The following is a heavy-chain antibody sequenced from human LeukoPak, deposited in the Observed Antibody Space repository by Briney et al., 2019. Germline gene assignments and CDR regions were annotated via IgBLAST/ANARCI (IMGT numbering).Heavy chain of an antibody. V-gene: IGHV3-23*01. CDR2: VSDSGTNT. Sequence: GGSLRLSCAASGSTFSSYAMTWVRQAPGKGLEWVSSVSDSGTNTYYADSVKDRFTISRDNSKNTLYLQMNSLRAEDTAVYYCAKARMGSSLFDYWGQGTLVTVSS. J-gene: IGHJ4*02. CDR3: AKARMGSSLFDY. CDR1: GSTFSSYA. D-gene: IGHD6-13*01.